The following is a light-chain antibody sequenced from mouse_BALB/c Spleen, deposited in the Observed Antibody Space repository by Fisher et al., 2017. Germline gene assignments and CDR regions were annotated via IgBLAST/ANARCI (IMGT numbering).Light chain of an antibody. CDR2: RTS. Sequence: DIVMTQTPAIMSASPGEKVTISCSASSSVSSSYLHWYQQKSGASPKPLIHRTSNLASGVPARFSGSGSGTSYSLTISSVEAEDDATYYCQQWSGYPFTFGAGTKLELK. J-gene: IGKJ5*01. CDR3: QQWSGYPFT. V-gene: IGKV4-58*01. CDR1: SSVSSSY.